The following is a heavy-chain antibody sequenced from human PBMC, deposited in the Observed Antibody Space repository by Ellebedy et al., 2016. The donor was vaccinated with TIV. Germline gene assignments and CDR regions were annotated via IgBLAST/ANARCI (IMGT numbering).Heavy chain of an antibody. V-gene: IGHV3-30-3*01. D-gene: IGHD6-19*01. CDR3: ARDKSSGWSFRLVGY. Sequence: GESLKISCAGSGFTFSSYAMHWVRQAPGKGLEWVAVIASNGSYTHYAASVKGRFTISRDNSKNTLSLQMNSLREEYTAVYYCARDKSSGWSFRLVGYWGQGNLVTVSS. CDR1: GFTFSSYA. J-gene: IGHJ4*02. CDR2: IASNGSYT.